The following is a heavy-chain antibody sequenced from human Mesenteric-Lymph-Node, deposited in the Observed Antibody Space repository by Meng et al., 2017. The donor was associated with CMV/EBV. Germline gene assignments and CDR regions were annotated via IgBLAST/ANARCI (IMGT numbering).Heavy chain of an antibody. V-gene: IGHV3-11*04. CDR2: ISSSGSTI. CDR3: AKEWAPHEHFDY. J-gene: IGHJ4*02. CDR1: GFTFSDYY. Sequence: GESLKISCAASGFTFSDYYMSWIRQAPGKGLEWVSYISSSGSTIYYADSLKGRFTISRDNSKNTLYLQMNSLRAEDTAVYYCAKEWAPHEHFDYWGQGTLVTVSS.